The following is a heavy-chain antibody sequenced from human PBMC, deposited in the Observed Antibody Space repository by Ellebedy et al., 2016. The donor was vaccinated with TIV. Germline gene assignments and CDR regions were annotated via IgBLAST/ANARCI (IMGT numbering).Heavy chain of an antibody. V-gene: IGHV1-69*13. CDR1: GGTFSSYA. Sequence: ASVKVSCKASGGTFSSYAISWVRQAPGQGLEWMGGIIPIFGTANYAQKFQGRVTITADESTSTAYMELSSLRSEDTAVYYCASRQNSGSYYYGMDIWGQGTTVTVSS. D-gene: IGHD2/OR15-2a*01. CDR2: IIPIFGTA. J-gene: IGHJ6*02. CDR3: ASRQNSGSYYYGMDI.